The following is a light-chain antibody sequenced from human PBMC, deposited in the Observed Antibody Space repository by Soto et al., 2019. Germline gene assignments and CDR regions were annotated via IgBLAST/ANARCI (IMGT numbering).Light chain of an antibody. CDR3: QHSYTTPRT. Sequence: DIQMTQSPSSLSASVGDRVTITCRASQSISSYLNWYQQKPGKAPKLLIYAASSLQSGVPSRFSGSRSGTDFTLTISSLQPEDFATYYCQHSYTTPRTFGQGTKLDIK. V-gene: IGKV1-39*01. CDR2: AAS. J-gene: IGKJ2*01. CDR1: QSISSY.